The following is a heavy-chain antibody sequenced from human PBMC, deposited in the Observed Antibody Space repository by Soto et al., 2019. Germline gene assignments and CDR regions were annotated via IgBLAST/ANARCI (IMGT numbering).Heavy chain of an antibody. V-gene: IGHV3-11*05. CDR3: ARIVGLRLNDY. D-gene: IGHD1-26*01. Sequence: QVQLVESGGGLVKPGGSLRLSCGVSGFTFSDYQMTWFRQAPGKGLEWVSRISSTGTYANYADSVKGRFTVSRDNANNSVYLQMDSLRDEDPAVYFCARIVGLRLNDYWGQGALVTVSS. CDR1: GFTFSDYQ. CDR2: ISSTGTYA. J-gene: IGHJ4*02.